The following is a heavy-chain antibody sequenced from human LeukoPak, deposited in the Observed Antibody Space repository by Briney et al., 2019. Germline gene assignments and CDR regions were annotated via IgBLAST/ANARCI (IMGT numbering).Heavy chain of an antibody. V-gene: IGHV4-59*01. CDR1: GGSISSYY. CDR3: ARVRRGIAVAGTYPDMYGMDV. J-gene: IGHJ6*02. D-gene: IGHD6-19*01. Sequence: SETLSLTCTVSGGSISSYYWSWIRQPPGKGLEWIGYIYYSGRTNYNPSLKSRVTISVDTSKNQFSLKLSSVTAADTAVYYCARVRRGIAVAGTYPDMYGMDVWGQGTTVTVSS. CDR2: IYYSGRT.